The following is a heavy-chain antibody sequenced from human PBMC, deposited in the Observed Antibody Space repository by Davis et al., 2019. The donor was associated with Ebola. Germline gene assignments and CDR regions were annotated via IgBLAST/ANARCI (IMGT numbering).Heavy chain of an antibody. CDR3: ARDMSDIPPLYHFHIDV. V-gene: IGHV3-21*06. D-gene: IGHD2-15*01. CDR1: GFTFSSYA. CDR2: ISGSGYYI. Sequence: GESLKISCAASGFTFSSYAMHWVRQAPGKGLEWVACISGSGYYIYYADSLKGRFTISRDNAKSSVFLQMNSLGPEDTAVYYCARDMSDIPPLYHFHIDVWGKGTTVTVSS. J-gene: IGHJ6*04.